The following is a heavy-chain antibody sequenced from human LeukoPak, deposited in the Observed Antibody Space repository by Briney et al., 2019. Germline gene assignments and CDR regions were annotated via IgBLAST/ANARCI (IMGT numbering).Heavy chain of an antibody. J-gene: IGHJ3*02. CDR1: GFTFSSYS. V-gene: IGHV3-30*02. CDR2: IRYDGSNK. Sequence: PGGSLRLSCAASGFTFSSYSMNWVRQAPGKGLEWVAFIRYDGSNKYYADSVKGRFIISRDNSKNALYLQMNSLRAEDTAVYYCAKDCRRGPDAFDIWGQGTMVTVSS. CDR3: AKDCRRGPDAFDI. D-gene: IGHD6-25*01.